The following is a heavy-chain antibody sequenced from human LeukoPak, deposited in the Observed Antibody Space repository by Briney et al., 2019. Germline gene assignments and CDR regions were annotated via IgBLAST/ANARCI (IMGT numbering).Heavy chain of an antibody. Sequence: GGSLRLSCAASGFTVSSNYMSWVRGAPGKGLEWVSVIYSGGSTYYADSVKGRFTISRDSSKNTLYLHMQSLRAEDTAVYYCARSSDSYDSSGYYGYWGQGTLVTVSS. D-gene: IGHD3-22*01. J-gene: IGHJ4*02. CDR2: IYSGGST. CDR1: GFTVSSNY. CDR3: ARSSDSYDSSGYYGY. V-gene: IGHV3-53*01.